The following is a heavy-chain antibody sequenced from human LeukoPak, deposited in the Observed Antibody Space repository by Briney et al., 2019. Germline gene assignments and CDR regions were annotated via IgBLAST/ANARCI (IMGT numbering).Heavy chain of an antibody. J-gene: IGHJ6*04. Sequence: GGSLRLSCAASGFTFSSYEMNWVRQAPGKGLEWVSYISSSGSTIYYADSVKGRFTISRDNAKNSPYLQMNSLRAENTAVYYCAELGITMIGGVWGKGTTVTISS. V-gene: IGHV3-48*03. D-gene: IGHD3-10*02. CDR3: AELGITMIGGV. CDR2: ISSSGSTI. CDR1: GFTFSSYE.